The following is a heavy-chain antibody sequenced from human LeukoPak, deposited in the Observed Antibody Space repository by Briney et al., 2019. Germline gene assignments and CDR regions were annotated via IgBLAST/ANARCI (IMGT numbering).Heavy chain of an antibody. V-gene: IGHV3-15*01. CDR2: IKSKTDGGTT. J-gene: IGHJ3*02. CDR3: TTDPGAFDI. Sequence: GGSLRLSCAASGFTFSTHEMSWVRQAPGKGLEWVGRIKSKTDGGTTDYAAPVKGRLTISRDDSKNTLYLQMNSLKTEDTAVYYCTTDPGAFDIWGQGTMVTVSS. CDR1: GFTFSTHE.